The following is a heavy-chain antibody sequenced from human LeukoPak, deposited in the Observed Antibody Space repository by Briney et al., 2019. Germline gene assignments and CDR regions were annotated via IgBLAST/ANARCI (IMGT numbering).Heavy chain of an antibody. V-gene: IGHV4-59*08. CDR1: GGSISSYY. J-gene: IGHJ4*02. Sequence: KPSETLSLTCTVSGGSISSYYWSWIRQPPGKGLEWIGYIYYSGSTNYNPSLKSRVTISVDTSKNQFSLKLSSVTAADTAVYYCARLKEGIDYWGQGTLVTVSS. CDR3: ARLKEGIDY. D-gene: IGHD3-10*01. CDR2: IYYSGST.